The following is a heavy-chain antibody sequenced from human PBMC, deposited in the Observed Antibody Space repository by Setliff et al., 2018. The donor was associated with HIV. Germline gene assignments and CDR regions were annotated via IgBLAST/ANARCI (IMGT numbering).Heavy chain of an antibody. CDR3: ASGSYSSSSELAFDY. Sequence: ASVKVSCKASGYTFTGYYMHWVRQAPGQGLEWMGWINPNNGGTNYAEKFQGRVTITADTSTDTAYMELSSLRSEDTAVYYCASGSYSSSSELAFDYWGQGTLVTVSS. CDR1: GYTFTGYY. CDR2: INPNNGGT. D-gene: IGHD6-13*01. V-gene: IGHV1-2*02. J-gene: IGHJ4*02.